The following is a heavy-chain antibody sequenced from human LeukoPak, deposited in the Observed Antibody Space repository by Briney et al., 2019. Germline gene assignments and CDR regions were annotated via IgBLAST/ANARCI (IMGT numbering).Heavy chain of an antibody. CDR3: ARGPLRTDVY. CDR1: GFTFSNYW. D-gene: IGHD2-8*01. V-gene: IGHV3-7*05. J-gene: IGHJ4*02. Sequence: GGSLRLSCAASGFTFSNYWMNWVRQAPGKGLEWVANINQDGSEKYYVDSVKGRFTISRDNAKNSLYLQMNSLRAEDTAVYYCARGPLRTDVYWGQGTLSPSPQ. CDR2: INQDGSEK.